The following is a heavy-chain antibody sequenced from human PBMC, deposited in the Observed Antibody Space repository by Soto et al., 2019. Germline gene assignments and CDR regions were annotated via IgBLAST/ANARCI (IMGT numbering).Heavy chain of an antibody. CDR1: GFSFNIYA. J-gene: IGHJ6*03. CDR2: ISAGGGNT. Sequence: EVQLLESGGGLVQPGGSLRLSCAASGFSFNIYAMKWVRQAPGKGLECVSAISAGGGNTYYADSVKGRFTISRDNSKNTLYLQMNSLRADDTAVYYCAKAPTYDYYYYMDVWGKGTTVTVSS. V-gene: IGHV3-23*01. CDR3: AKAPTYDYYYYMDV.